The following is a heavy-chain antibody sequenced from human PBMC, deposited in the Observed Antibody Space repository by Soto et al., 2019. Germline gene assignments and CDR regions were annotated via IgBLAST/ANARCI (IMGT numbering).Heavy chain of an antibody. CDR1: GFSVTANY. CDR3: HGYGY. Sequence: EVQVVESGGGLIQPGGSLRLSCEVSGFSVTANYMSWVRQAPGKGLEWVSVIYSGGSTYYIDSVKGRFSISRDISKNTLYLQMNSLRAEDTAVDYGHGYGYWGQGTLVTVSS. CDR2: IYSGGST. J-gene: IGHJ4*02. D-gene: IGHD5-12*01. V-gene: IGHV3-53*01.